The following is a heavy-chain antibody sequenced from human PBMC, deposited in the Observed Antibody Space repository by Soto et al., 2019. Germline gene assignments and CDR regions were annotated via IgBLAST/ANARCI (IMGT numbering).Heavy chain of an antibody. CDR1: GFTFRFYA. J-gene: IGHJ4*02. V-gene: IGHV3-23*04. D-gene: IGHD3-10*01. CDR3: AKDGTPFGSGNYWVWFDY. CDR2: ISGSGGTT. Sequence: VQLVESGGGLIQPGGSLRLSCAASGFTFRFYAMSWVRQAPGKGLEWVSGISGSGGTTYYADSVKGRFTISRDNSKNTLSLQMNSLRAEDTAVYYCAKDGTPFGSGNYWVWFDYWGQGTLVTVSS.